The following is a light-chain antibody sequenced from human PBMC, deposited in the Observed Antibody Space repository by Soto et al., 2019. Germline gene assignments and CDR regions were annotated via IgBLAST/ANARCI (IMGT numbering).Light chain of an antibody. CDR1: QSISSW. Sequence: DIQMTQSPSTLSASVGDRVTITCRASQSISSWLAWYQQKPGKAPKLLIYKASSLESGVPSRFSGSGSGTEFTLTISSLHPDYFATYYCQQYNSWWTFGQGTKVEIK. J-gene: IGKJ1*01. CDR2: KAS. CDR3: QQYNSWWT. V-gene: IGKV1-5*03.